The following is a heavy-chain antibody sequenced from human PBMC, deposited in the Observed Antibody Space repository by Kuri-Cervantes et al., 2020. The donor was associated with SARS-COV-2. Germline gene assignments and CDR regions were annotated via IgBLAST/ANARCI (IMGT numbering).Heavy chain of an antibody. J-gene: IGHJ2*01. D-gene: IGHD1-26*01. CDR2: IYYTGST. CDR1: GGSISSYY. CDR3: ARVEPYGGSFATTSFDL. V-gene: IGHV4-59*08. Sequence: SETLSLTCTVSGGSISSYYWSWIRQPPGKGLEWIGYIYYTGSTNYNPSLKSRVTISVDTSKNQFSLKLSSVTAADTALYYCARVEPYGGSFATTSFDLWGRGSLVTVSS.